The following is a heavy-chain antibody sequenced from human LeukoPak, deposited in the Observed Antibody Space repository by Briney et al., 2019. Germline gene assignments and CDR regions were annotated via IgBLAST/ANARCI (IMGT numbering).Heavy chain of an antibody. V-gene: IGHV1-2*02. CDR3: ARDSSGYYYDNWFDP. Sequence: ASVKVSCKASGYTFTGYYMHWVRQAPGQGLEWMGWINPNSGGTNYAQKFQGRVTMTRDTSISTAYMELSSLRSEDMAVYYCARDSSGYYYDNWFDPWGQGTLVTVSS. CDR2: INPNSGGT. J-gene: IGHJ5*02. CDR1: GYTFTGYY. D-gene: IGHD3-22*01.